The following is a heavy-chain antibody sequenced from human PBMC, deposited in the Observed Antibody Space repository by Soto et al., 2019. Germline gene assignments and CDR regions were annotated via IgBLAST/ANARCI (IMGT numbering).Heavy chain of an antibody. J-gene: IGHJ1*01. CDR3: ARGGSGKKAGYNGLVSLGY. D-gene: IGHD6-25*01. V-gene: IGHV1-69*06. CDR1: GSRFSNYV. CDR2: IIPIFNTT. Sequence: QVQLVQSGAEVKTPGSSLKVSCTVSGSRFSNYVISWVRQAPGHGLEWLGRIIPIFNTTQYAQNSQGRVTITADKSTNTASLELSRLRSDATDVYYCARGGSGKKAGYNGLVSLGYWGQGTLVTVSS.